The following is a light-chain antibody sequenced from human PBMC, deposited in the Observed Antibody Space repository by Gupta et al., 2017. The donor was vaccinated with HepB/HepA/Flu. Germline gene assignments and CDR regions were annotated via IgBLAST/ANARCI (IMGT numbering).Light chain of an antibody. V-gene: IGKV3-20*01. Sequence: EIALTQSPGTLSLSPGETATLSCRASQSVGSTYLGWYQQKPGQAPRLLIYAASNRATGIPDRFSGSGSGTDFTLTISRLEPEDFAFYYCQQYGSTPFTFVPGTKVDIK. CDR3: QQYGSTPFT. J-gene: IGKJ3*01. CDR2: AAS. CDR1: QSVGSTY.